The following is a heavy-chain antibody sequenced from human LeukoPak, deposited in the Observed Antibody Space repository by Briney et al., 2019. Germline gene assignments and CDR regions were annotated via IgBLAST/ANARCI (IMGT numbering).Heavy chain of an antibody. D-gene: IGHD6-13*01. CDR3: AKMPTVLWGAAAEGYGMDV. V-gene: IGHV3-30*18. Sequence: GGSLRLSCAASGFTFSSYGMHWVRQAPGKGLEWVAVISYDGSNEYYADSVKGRFTISRDNSKNTLYLQMNSLRTEDTAVYYCAKMPTVLWGAAAEGYGMDVWGQGTTVTVSS. CDR1: GFTFSSYG. CDR2: ISYDGSNE. J-gene: IGHJ6*02.